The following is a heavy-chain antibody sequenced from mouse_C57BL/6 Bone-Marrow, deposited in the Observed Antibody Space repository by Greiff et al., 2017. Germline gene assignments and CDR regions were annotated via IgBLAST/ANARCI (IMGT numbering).Heavy chain of an antibody. Sequence: QVQLKQPGAELVKPGASVKLSCKASGYTFTSYWMHWVKQRPGQGLEWIGMIHPNSGSTNYNEKFKSKATLTVDKSSSTAYMQLSSLTSEDSAVYYCARRLYYGRWFDYWGQGTTLTVSS. J-gene: IGHJ2*01. CDR1: GYTFTSYW. V-gene: IGHV1-64*01. CDR3: ARRLYYGRWFDY. CDR2: IHPNSGST. D-gene: IGHD1-1*01.